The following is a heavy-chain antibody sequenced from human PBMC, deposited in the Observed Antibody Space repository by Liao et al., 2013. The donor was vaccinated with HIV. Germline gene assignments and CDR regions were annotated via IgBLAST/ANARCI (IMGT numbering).Heavy chain of an antibody. Sequence: QLQLQESGPGLVKPSETLSLTCTVSGGSISSSSYYWGWIRQPPGKGLEWIGSIYYSGSTYYNPSLKSRVTMSVDTSKNQFSLKLSSVTAADTAVYYCAAYSNYVEKWFDPWGQGTLVTVSS. D-gene: IGHD4-11*01. CDR3: AAYSNYVEKWFDP. V-gene: IGHV4-39*07. J-gene: IGHJ5*02. CDR1: GGSISSSSYY. CDR2: IYYSGST.